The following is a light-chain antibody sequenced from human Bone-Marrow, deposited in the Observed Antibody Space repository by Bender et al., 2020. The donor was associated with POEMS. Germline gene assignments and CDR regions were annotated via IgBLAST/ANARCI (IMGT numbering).Light chain of an antibody. CDR1: DLGDKY. CDR3: QAWDTYSGI. Sequence: SYEVTQPPSVSVSPGQTASITCSGDDLGDKYVAWYQQKPGQSPVLVIYQDTKRPSGIPERFSGSNSGNTATLTISGTQAMDEADFYCQAWDTYSGIFGGGNKFTGL. J-gene: IGLJ2*01. V-gene: IGLV3-1*01. CDR2: QDT.